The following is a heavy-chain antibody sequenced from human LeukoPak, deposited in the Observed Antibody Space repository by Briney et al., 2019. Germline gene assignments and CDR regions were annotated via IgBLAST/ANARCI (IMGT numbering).Heavy chain of an antibody. CDR1: GFTFSSYW. CDR3: ARDTYYDSSFDY. J-gene: IGHJ4*02. D-gene: IGHD3-22*01. Sequence: GGSLRLSCAASGFTFSSYWMHWVRQAPGKGLVWVSRINSDGNSIRFADSAKGRFTISRDNAKNTLYLQMNSLRAEDTAVYYCARDTYYDSSFDYWGQGTLVTVSS. CDR2: INSDGNSI. V-gene: IGHV3-74*01.